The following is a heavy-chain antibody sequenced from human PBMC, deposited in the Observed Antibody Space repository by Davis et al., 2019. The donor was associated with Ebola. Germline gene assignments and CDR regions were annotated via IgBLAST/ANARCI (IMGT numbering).Heavy chain of an antibody. D-gene: IGHD1-26*01. J-gene: IGHJ3*02. Sequence: GGSLRLSCEASGFIFRSYVMSWVRQAPGKGLEWVSTLGLSADTYYAASVKGRFTISRDNSKNILYLQMNSLRVEDTAIYYCAKDTSNIWFDIWGQGTMVTVSS. V-gene: IGHV3-23*01. CDR3: AKDTSNIWFDI. CDR2: LGLSADT. CDR1: GFIFRSYV.